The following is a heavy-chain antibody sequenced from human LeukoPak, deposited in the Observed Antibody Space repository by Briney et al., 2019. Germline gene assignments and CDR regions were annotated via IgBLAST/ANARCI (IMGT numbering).Heavy chain of an antibody. D-gene: IGHD2-15*01. CDR1: GYSINNYW. CDR3: ARQEYCSGGSCYTWFDP. J-gene: IGHJ5*02. V-gene: IGHV5-51*01. CDR2: IYPADSDI. Sequence: GESLKISCKGSGYSINNYWIGWVRQMPGKGLEWMGIIYPADSDIRYSPSFQGQVTISADKSISTAYLQWSSLKASDTAMYYCARQEYCSGGSCYTWFDPWGQGTLVTVSS.